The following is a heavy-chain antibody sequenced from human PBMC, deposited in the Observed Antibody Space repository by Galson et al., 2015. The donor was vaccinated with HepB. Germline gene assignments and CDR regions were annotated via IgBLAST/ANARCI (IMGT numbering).Heavy chain of an antibody. CDR3: ARGGYMYGYPADWYFDL. CDR1: GYSFTSHW. Sequence: QSGAEVKKPGESLEISCQGSGYSFTSHWIGWVRQMPGKGLEWMGIIYPVDSDTRYRPSFQGQVRMSVDKSINTAYLQWSNLKASDTAMYYCARGGYMYGYPADWYFDLWGRGTLVTVSS. V-gene: IGHV5-51*01. J-gene: IGHJ2*01. CDR2: IYPVDSDT. D-gene: IGHD5-18*01.